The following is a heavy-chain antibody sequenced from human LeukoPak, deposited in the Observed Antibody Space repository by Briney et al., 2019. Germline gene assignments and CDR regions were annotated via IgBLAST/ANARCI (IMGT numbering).Heavy chain of an antibody. Sequence: GGSLRLSCAVSGFTFSSFAMSWVRQAPGKGLEGVSQISGNGTTTYYADSVRGRFTISRDNSKNMLYLQMDSLRAEDTALYYCAKDERGHCGGDCYVNWGQGYLVTVSS. J-gene: IGHJ4*02. CDR3: AKDERGHCGGDCYVN. CDR1: GFTFSSFA. D-gene: IGHD2-21*02. V-gene: IGHV3-23*01. CDR2: ISGNGTTT.